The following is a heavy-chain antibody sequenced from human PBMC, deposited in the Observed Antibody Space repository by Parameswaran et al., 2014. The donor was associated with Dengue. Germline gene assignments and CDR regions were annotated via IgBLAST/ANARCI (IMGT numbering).Heavy chain of an antibody. J-gene: IGHJ4*02. CDR2: ISYDGSNK. Sequence: VRQAPGKGLEWVAVISYDGSNKYYADSVKGRFTISRDNSKNTLYLQMNSLRAEDTAVYYCARDGITGTTDYFDYWGQGTLVTVSS. D-gene: IGHD1-7*01. CDR3: ARDGITGTTDYFDY. V-gene: IGHV3-30-3*01.